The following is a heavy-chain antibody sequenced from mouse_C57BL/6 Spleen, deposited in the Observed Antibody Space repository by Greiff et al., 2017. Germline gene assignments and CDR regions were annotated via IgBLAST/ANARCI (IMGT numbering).Heavy chain of an antibody. D-gene: IGHD2-1*01. CDR2: ISSGGSYT. V-gene: IGHV5-6*01. CDR1: GFTFSSYG. Sequence: EVKVVESGGDLVKPGGSLKLSCAASGFTFSSYGMSWVRQTPDKRLEWVATISSGGSYTYYPDSVKGRFTISRDNAKNTLYLQMSSLKSEDTAMYYCARHSSIYYGKGNYFDYWGQGTTLTVSS. J-gene: IGHJ2*01. CDR3: ARHSSIYYGKGNYFDY.